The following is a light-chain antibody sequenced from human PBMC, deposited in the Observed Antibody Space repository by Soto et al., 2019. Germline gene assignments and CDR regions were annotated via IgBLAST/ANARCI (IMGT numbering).Light chain of an antibody. CDR2: DIS. CDR1: SSDIGGSNH. V-gene: IGLV2-8*01. Sequence: QSVLTQPASLSGSPGQSITISCTGTSSDIGGSNHVSWYQQHPGKAPKLIIYDISERPSGVPYRFSGSKSGNTASLTVSGLQAEDEADYYCSSYAGNDNCVFGTGTKVTVL. CDR3: SSYAGNDNCV. J-gene: IGLJ1*01.